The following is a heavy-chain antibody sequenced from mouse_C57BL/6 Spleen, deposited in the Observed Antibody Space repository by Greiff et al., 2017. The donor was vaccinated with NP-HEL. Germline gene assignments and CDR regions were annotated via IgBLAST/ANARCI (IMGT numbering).Heavy chain of an antibody. D-gene: IGHD2-4*01. J-gene: IGHJ3*01. CDR2: IDPSDSYT. CDR1: GYTFTSYW. V-gene: IGHV1-59*01. Sequence: VQLQQPGAELVRPGTSVKLSCKASGYTFTSYWMHWVKQRPGQGLEWIGVIDPSDSYTNYNQKFKGKATLTVDTSSSTAYMQLSSLTSEDSAVYYCAPIYYDYDWFAYWGQGTLVTVSA. CDR3: APIYYDYDWFAY.